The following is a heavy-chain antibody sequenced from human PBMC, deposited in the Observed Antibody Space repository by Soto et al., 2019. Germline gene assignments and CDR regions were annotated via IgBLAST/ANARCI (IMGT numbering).Heavy chain of an antibody. D-gene: IGHD5-18*01. J-gene: IGHJ4*02. CDR2: IYSGST. CDR1: GGSMSSYY. Sequence: SETLSLTCTVSGGSMSSYYWTWIRQPPGKALEYIGYIYSGSTNYNPSLEGRVAISADTSKNQFSLRLNSVTAADTAIYYCARLHTAVIDFWGQGALVTVSS. V-gene: IGHV4-59*01. CDR3: ARLHTAVIDF.